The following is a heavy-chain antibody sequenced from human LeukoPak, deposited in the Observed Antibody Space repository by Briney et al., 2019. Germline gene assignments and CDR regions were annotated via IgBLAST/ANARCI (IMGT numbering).Heavy chain of an antibody. CDR3: ARDWKTNSFDY. D-gene: IGHD1-1*01. CDR2: IYYDGSNI. V-gene: IGHV3-33*01. Sequence: GESLKISCAASEFTFTTYGMHWVRQAPGKGLEWVVFIYYDGSNIYYADYVKGRFTISRDISKNTLYLQMDSLRAEDTAIYYCARDWKTNSFDYWGQGTLVTVSP. CDR1: EFTFTTYG. J-gene: IGHJ4*02.